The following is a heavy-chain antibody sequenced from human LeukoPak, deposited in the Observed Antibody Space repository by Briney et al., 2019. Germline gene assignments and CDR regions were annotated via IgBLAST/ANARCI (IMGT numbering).Heavy chain of an antibody. D-gene: IGHD3-22*01. J-gene: IGHJ4*02. Sequence: SETLSLTCTVSGGSISSYYWSWIRQPPGKGLEWIGYIYYSGSTNYNPSLKSRVTISVDTSKNQFSLKLSSVTAADTAVYYCAREYDSSGYAFGYWGQGTLVTVSS. CDR3: AREYDSSGYAFGY. CDR1: GGSISSYY. CDR2: IYYSGST. V-gene: IGHV4-59*01.